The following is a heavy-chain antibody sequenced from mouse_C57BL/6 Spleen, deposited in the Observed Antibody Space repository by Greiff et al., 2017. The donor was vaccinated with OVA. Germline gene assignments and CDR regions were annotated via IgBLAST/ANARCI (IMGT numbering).Heavy chain of an antibody. CDR3: ARGRDVNAMDY. D-gene: IGHD3-1*01. J-gene: IGHJ4*01. V-gene: IGHV1-69*01. CDR1: GYTFTSYW. Sequence: QVQLQQPGAELVMPGASVKLSCKASGYTFTSYWMHWVKQRPGQGLEWIGEIDPSDSYTNYNQKFKGKSTLTVDKSYSTAYMQLSSLTSEDSAVYYCARGRDVNAMDYWGQGTSVTVSS. CDR2: IDPSDSYT.